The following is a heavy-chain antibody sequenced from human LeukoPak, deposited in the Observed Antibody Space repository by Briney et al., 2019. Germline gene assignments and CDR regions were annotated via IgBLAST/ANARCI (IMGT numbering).Heavy chain of an antibody. CDR3: AIPPRGILVAMPRFDY. Sequence: GGSLRLSCAASGFTFSSYAMSWVRQAPGKGLEWVSAISGSGGSTYYADSVKGRFTISRDNSKNTLYLQVNSLRAEDTAVYYCAIPPRGILVAMPRFDYWGQGTLVTVSS. V-gene: IGHV3-23*01. J-gene: IGHJ4*02. D-gene: IGHD2-15*01. CDR1: GFTFSSYA. CDR2: ISGSGGST.